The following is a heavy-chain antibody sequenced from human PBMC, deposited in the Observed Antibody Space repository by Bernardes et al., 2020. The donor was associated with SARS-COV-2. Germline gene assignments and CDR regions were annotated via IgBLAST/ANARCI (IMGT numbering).Heavy chain of an antibody. CDR3: ATAPPYCTNGVCSNWFDP. D-gene: IGHD2-8*01. V-gene: IGHV1-24*01. Sequence: ASVKASCKVSGYTLTELSMHWVRQAPGKGLEWMGGFDPEDGETIYAQKFQGRVTMTEDTSTDTAYMELSSLRSEDTAVYYCATAPPYCTNGVCSNWFDPWGQGTLVTVSS. CDR1: GYTLTELS. J-gene: IGHJ5*02. CDR2: FDPEDGET.